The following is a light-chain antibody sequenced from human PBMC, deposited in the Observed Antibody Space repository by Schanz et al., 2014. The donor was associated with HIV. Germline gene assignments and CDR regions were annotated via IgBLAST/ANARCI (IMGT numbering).Light chain of an antibody. J-gene: IGLJ3*02. V-gene: IGLV8-61*01. CDR1: SGSVSTSFP. CDR3: VLYMGGDIYWV. Sequence: QTVVTQEPSVSVSPGGTVTLTCGLSSGSVSTSFPPPWHPQPPGHPPRPLIYNTDTRSSGVPDRFSGSILGNKAALTITGAQADDESEYYCVLYMGGDIYWVFGGGTKVTVL. CDR2: NTD.